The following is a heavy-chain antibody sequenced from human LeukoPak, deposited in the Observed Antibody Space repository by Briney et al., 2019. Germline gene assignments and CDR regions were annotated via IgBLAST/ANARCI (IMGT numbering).Heavy chain of an antibody. CDR3: FGTLLGYCSGGSCYSDRTRAFDI. J-gene: IGHJ3*02. Sequence: PSETLSLTCTVSGGSISSYYWSWIRQPPGKGLEWIGYIYYSGSTNYNPSLKSRVTISVDTSKNQFSLKLSSVTAADTAVYYCFGTLLGYCSGGSCYSDRTRAFDIWGQGTMVTVSS. CDR2: IYYSGST. CDR1: GGSISSYY. D-gene: IGHD2-15*01. V-gene: IGHV4-59*01.